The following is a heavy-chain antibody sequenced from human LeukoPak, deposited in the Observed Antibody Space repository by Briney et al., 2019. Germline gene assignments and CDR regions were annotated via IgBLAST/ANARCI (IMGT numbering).Heavy chain of an antibody. Sequence: PSETLSLTCTVSGGSISSGGYYWSWIRQPPGKGLEWIGYIYHSGSTYYNPSLKSRVTISVDRSKNQFSLKLSSVTAADTAVYYCARTGTTGTDAFDIWGQGTMVTVSS. V-gene: IGHV4-30-2*01. CDR1: GGSISSGGYY. CDR2: IYHSGST. D-gene: IGHD1-7*01. CDR3: ARTGTTGTDAFDI. J-gene: IGHJ3*02.